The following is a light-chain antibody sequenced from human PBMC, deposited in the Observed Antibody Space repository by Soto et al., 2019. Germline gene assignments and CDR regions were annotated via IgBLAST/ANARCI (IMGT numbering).Light chain of an antibody. V-gene: IGKV3D-20*02. J-gene: IGKJ5*01. CDR3: QQRSAWPPIT. CDR2: GAS. CDR1: QSVSSSY. Sequence: EIVLTQSPVTLSLYPGEGATLSCTAIQSVSSSYLAWYQKKPGQAPRLXIYGASNRATGIPARFSGSGSGTDFTLTISTLEPEDFAVYYCQQRSAWPPITFGQGTRLEIK.